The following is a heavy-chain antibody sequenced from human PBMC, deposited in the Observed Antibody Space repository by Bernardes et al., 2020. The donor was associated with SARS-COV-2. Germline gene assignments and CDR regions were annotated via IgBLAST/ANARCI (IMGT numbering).Heavy chain of an antibody. Sequence: GGSLRLSCVASGFTFRRYGMHWVRQAPGKGLEWVAVISFDGSTKNYEDSVKGRFTIYRDDSKNTLDLQMNSLRAEDTAVYYCARDWGMVRRPTYGMDVWGQGTTVTVSS. CDR1: GFTFRRYG. J-gene: IGHJ6*02. D-gene: IGHD3-10*01. V-gene: IGHV3-33*01. CDR2: ISFDGSTK. CDR3: ARDWGMVRRPTYGMDV.